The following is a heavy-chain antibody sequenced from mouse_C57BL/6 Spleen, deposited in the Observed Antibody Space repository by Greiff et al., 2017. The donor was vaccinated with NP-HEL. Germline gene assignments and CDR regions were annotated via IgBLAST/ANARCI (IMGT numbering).Heavy chain of an antibody. CDR3: AREGTLLTGTGYFDV. J-gene: IGHJ1*03. CDR1: GFTFSDYY. D-gene: IGHD4-1*01. V-gene: IGHV5-12*01. Sequence: EVHLVESGGGLVQPGGSLKLSCAASGFTFSDYYMYWVRQTPEKRLEWVAYISNGGGSTYYPDTVKGRFTISRDNAKNTLYLQMSRLKSEDTAMYYCAREGTLLTGTGYFDVWGTGTTVTVSS. CDR2: ISNGGGST.